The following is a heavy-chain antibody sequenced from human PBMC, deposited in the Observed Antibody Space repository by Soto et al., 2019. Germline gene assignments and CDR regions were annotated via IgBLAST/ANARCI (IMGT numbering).Heavy chain of an antibody. CDR3: AHAPCGGWNYVPLRCYYYYMGV. J-gene: IGHJ6*03. D-gene: IGHD1-7*01. Sequence: QITLKESGPTLVKPTQTLTLTCTFSGFSLSTSGVGVGWIRPPPGKALEWLALIYWDDDKRYSPSLKSRLTITKDTSKNQVVLTMTNMDPVDTATYYCAHAPCGGWNYVPLRCYYYYMGVWGKGTTVTVSS. V-gene: IGHV2-5*02. CDR1: GFSLSTSGVG. CDR2: IYWDDDK.